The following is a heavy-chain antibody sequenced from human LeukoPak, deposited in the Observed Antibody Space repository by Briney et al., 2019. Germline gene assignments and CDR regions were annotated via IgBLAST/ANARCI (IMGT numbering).Heavy chain of an antibody. CDR3: ARNLIPEQLVLNF. D-gene: IGHD6-13*01. J-gene: IGHJ4*02. Sequence: SETLSLTCTVSGGSISSYYWSWIRQPPGKGLEWIGYIYYSGSTNYNPSLKSRVTMSVDTSKNQFSLNLRSVTPEDTAVYYCARNLIPEQLVLNFWGQGTLVTVSS. CDR2: IYYSGST. V-gene: IGHV4-59*01. CDR1: GGSISSYY.